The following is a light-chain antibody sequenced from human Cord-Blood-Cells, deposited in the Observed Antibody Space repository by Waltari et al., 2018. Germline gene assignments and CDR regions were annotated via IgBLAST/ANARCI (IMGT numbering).Light chain of an antibody. CDR3: SSYTSSSSWV. J-gene: IGLJ3*02. CDR2: DVS. Sequence: QSALTQPASVSGSPGQSITISCTGTSSDVGGYNYVSWYQQHPGKAPKLMIYDVSKRPSGVSNRFYGSKSGHTASLTISGLQAEDEADYYCSSYTSSSSWVFGGGTKLTV. CDR1: SSDVGGYNY. V-gene: IGLV2-14*01.